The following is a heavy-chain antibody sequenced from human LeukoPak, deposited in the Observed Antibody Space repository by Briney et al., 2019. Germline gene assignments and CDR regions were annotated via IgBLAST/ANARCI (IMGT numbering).Heavy chain of an antibody. D-gene: IGHD6-19*01. J-gene: IGHJ1*01. CDR3: TRNSGWYGLS. Sequence: GGSLRLSCAGSGFTFSTYSMNWVRQAPGKGLEWVSSLSDSSSYIYYADSVKGRFTISRDNSNNTLFLHLNSLRGEDTAVYYCTRNSGWYGLSWGQGTLVTVSS. CDR1: GFTFSTYS. V-gene: IGHV3-21*04. CDR2: LSDSSSYI.